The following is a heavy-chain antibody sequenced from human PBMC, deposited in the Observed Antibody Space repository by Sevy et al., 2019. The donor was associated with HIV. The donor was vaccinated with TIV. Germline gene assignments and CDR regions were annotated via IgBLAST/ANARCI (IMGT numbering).Heavy chain of an antibody. D-gene: IGHD4-17*01. CDR3: AGDLPPSATTVARFDC. Sequence: GGSLRLSCAASGFTFSSYEMSWVRQAPGKGLEWVSYISNSGTTIYYSDSVKGRFTISRDNARNSLYLQMNSLRAEDTAIYYCAGDLPPSATTVARFDCWGQGTLVTVSS. CDR1: GFTFSSYE. CDR2: ISNSGTTI. V-gene: IGHV3-48*03. J-gene: IGHJ4*02.